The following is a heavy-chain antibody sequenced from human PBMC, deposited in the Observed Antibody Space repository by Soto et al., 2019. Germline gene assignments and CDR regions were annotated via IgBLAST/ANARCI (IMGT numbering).Heavy chain of an antibody. CDR2: IFYSGST. D-gene: IGHD2-21*02. J-gene: IGHJ4*02. V-gene: IGHV4-31*02. Sequence: WTWIRQHPGKGLEWIGYIFYSGSTYYNPSLKSRLTMSVDTSKNQFSLKLNSVIAADTAVYYCARGAYCGGACYSGTDYWGQGALVTVSS. CDR3: ARGAYCGGACYSGTDY.